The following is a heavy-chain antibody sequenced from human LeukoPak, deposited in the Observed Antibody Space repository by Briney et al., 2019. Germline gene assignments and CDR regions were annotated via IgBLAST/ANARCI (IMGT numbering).Heavy chain of an antibody. CDR3: ARERGYSYGWYYFDY. CDR2: IIPILGTA. CDR1: GGTFSSYA. D-gene: IGHD5-18*01. Sequence: ASVKVSCKASGGTFSSYAISWVRQAPGQGLEWMGGIIPILGTANYAQKFQGRVTITTDESTSTAYMELSSLRSEDTAVYYCARERGYSYGWYYFDYWGQGTLVTVSS. J-gene: IGHJ4*02. V-gene: IGHV1-69*05.